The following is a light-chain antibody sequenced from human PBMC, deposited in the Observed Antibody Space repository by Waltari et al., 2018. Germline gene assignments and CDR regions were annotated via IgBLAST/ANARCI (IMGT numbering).Light chain of an antibody. CDR2: DAS. CDR3: QQYDNLPRT. CDR1: QDISNY. V-gene: IGKV1-33*01. Sequence: DIQMTQSPSSLSASVGDRVTITCQASQDISNYLNWYQQRPGKAPKLLIYDASNLETGVPSRFSGGGSGTDFTFTISSLQPEDIATYYCQQYDNLPRTFGQGTKVKIK. J-gene: IGKJ1*01.